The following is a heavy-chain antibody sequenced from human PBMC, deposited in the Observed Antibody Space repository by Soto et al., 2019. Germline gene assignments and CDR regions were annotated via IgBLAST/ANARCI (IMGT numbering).Heavy chain of an antibody. V-gene: IGHV1-69*02. CDR3: ASHMVRGVSVDY. CDR1: GGTFSSYT. CDR2: IIPILGIA. Sequence: QVQLVQSGAEVKKPGSSVKVSCKASGGTFSSYTISWVRQAPGQGLEWMGRIIPILGIANYAQKFQGRVTITADKATSTAYMELSSVRSEDTAVYYCASHMVRGVSVDYWGQGTLVTVSS. J-gene: IGHJ4*02. D-gene: IGHD3-10*01.